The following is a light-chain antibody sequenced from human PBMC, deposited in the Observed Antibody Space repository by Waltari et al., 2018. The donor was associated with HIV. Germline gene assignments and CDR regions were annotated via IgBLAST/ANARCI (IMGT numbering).Light chain of an antibody. CDR1: SSNLGYNT. Sequence: QAVLTQPPSASGTPGQRVPISCSGSSSNLGYNTVTCYQQVPGMAPKLLIYTNYQRPSGVPDRFSGSKSGTSASLAISGLQSDDEADYYCTSWDDSLNVVLFGGGTKLTVL. CDR3: TSWDDSLNVVL. CDR2: TNY. V-gene: IGLV1-44*01. J-gene: IGLJ2*01.